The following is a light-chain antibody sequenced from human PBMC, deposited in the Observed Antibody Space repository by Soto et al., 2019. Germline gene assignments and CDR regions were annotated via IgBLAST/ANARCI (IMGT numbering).Light chain of an antibody. J-gene: IGLJ2*01. V-gene: IGLV1-51*01. Sequence: QSVLTQPPSVSAAPGQKVIISCSGNSSNIGKNYVFWYQQFPGTAPKLLIYDNYKRPSGIPDRFSVSKSGASATLAITGLPTGDEADYYCGAWDTSLRAVVFGGGTKLTVL. CDR1: SSNIGKNY. CDR3: GAWDTSLRAVV. CDR2: DNY.